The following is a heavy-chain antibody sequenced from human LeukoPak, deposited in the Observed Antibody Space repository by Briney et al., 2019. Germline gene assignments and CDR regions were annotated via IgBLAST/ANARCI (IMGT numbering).Heavy chain of an antibody. CDR1: GGSISSSSYY. CDR3: ARDHYTANWYFDY. V-gene: IGHV4-39*07. CDR2: IHHSGTT. Sequence: HPSETLSLTCTVSGGSISSSSYYWGWIRQPPGKGLEWIGEIHHSGTTNYHPSLKSRVSISVDRSKNQFYLKLSSVTAADTAVYYCARDHYTANWYFDYWGQGTLVTVSS. J-gene: IGHJ4*02. D-gene: IGHD3-3*01.